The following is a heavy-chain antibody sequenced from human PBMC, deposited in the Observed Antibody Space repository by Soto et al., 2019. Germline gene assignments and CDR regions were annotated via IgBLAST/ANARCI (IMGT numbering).Heavy chain of an antibody. CDR3: ARLPVLRYFDWLLQRRIPLGMDV. V-gene: IGHV1-8*01. J-gene: IGHJ6*02. CDR1: GYTFTSYD. Sequence: ASVKVSCKASGYTFTSYDINWVRQATGQGLEGMGWMNPNSGNTGYAQKFQGRVTMTRNTSISTAYMELSSLRSEDTAVYYCARLPVLRYFDWLLQRRIPLGMDVWGQGTTVTVSS. D-gene: IGHD3-9*01. CDR2: MNPNSGNT.